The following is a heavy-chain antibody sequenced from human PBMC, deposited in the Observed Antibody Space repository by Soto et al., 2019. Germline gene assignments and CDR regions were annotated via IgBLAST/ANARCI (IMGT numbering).Heavy chain of an antibody. CDR2: IRSNANTYAT. V-gene: IGHV3-73*01. Sequence: EVQLVESGGGLVQPGGSVKLSCAASGFTFSVSSMHWVRQASGKGLEWVGRIRSNANTYATTYAESLTGRFTISKDDSKNTAYLQMNNLKTEDRAVYYCTSEGAGVGHWGQGTLVTVSS. J-gene: IGHJ4*02. D-gene: IGHD1-26*01. CDR3: TSEGAGVGH. CDR1: GFTFSVSS.